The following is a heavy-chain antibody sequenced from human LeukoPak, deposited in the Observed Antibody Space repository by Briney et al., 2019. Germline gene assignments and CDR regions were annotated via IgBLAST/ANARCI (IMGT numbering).Heavy chain of an antibody. D-gene: IGHD6-6*01. Sequence: PGGSLRLSCAASGFTFSSYAMHWVRQAPGKGLEWVAVISYDGSNKYCADSVKGRFTISRDNSKNTLYLQMNSLRAEDTAVYYCAREESSSSGWDYWGQGTLVTVSS. CDR1: GFTFSSYA. CDR2: ISYDGSNK. J-gene: IGHJ4*02. CDR3: AREESSSSGWDY. V-gene: IGHV3-30*04.